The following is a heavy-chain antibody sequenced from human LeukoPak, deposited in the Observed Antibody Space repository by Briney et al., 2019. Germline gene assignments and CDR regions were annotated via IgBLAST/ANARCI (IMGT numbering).Heavy chain of an antibody. V-gene: IGHV3-48*01. CDR1: GFTFSGYS. D-gene: IGHD6-19*01. J-gene: IGHJ4*02. CDR3: ARGASSGWYRFDY. Sequence: PGGSLRLSCVASGFTFSGYSMNWVRQTPGKGLEWISHISSTSSTIYYADSVQGRFTISRDNAKNSLYLQMNSLRAEDTAIYYCARGASSGWYRFDYWGQGTLVTVPS. CDR2: ISSTSSTI.